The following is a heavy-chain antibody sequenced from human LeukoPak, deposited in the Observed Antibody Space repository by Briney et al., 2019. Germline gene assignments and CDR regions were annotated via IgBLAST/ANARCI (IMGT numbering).Heavy chain of an antibody. J-gene: IGHJ4*02. CDR2: IRYDGSNK. CDR3: AKVLPAALDLDH. V-gene: IGHV3-30*02. CDR1: GFVLRSVG. Sequence: GGSLRLSCAASGFVLRSVGMHWGRQGPGKGLGGGAFIRYDGSNKHYADSVKGRFTISRDNSKNTLYLQMNRLRAEDTSVYYCAKVLPAALDLDHWGQGTLVTVSS. D-gene: IGHD2-2*01.